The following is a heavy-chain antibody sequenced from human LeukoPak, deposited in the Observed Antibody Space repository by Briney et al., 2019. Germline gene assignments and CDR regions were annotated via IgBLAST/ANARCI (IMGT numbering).Heavy chain of an antibody. V-gene: IGHV1-2*04. J-gene: IGHJ5*02. Sequence: ASVKVSCKASGYTFSGYYMHWVRQAPGQGLEWMGWVDPHSGATNLAQNFQDWVTMTRDTSISTAYMELSRLRSDDTAVYYCARDRSFHPPSPDFPTVTTNWFDPWGQGSLVTVSS. D-gene: IGHD4-17*01. CDR3: ARDRSFHPPSPDFPTVTTNWFDP. CDR1: GYTFSGYY. CDR2: VDPHSGAT.